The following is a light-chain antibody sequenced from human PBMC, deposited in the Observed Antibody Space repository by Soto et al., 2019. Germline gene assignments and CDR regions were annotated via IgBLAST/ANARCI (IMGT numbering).Light chain of an antibody. CDR2: AAS. J-gene: IGKJ5*01. CDR1: QGISSY. V-gene: IGKV1-9*01. Sequence: IQLTQSPSSLSASVRDRVTITCRASQGISSYLAWYQQKPGKAPKLLIYAASTLQSGVPSRFSGSGSETDFTLTISSLQPADFATYYCQQLNSYPITFGQGTRLEIK. CDR3: QQLNSYPIT.